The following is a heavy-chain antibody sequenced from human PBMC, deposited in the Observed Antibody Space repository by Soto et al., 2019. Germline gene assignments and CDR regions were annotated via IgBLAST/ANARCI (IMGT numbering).Heavy chain of an antibody. CDR3: VGGQYYFAY. Sequence: QVPLVESGGGVVQPGRSLRRSCAASGFPFTTYGMHWVREGPGKGLEWVAVISYDGSNKYYADSVKGRFTISRDNSKNTLYLQMNSLRHEDTALYYCVGGQYYFAYRGQGTLVAVSS. CDR2: ISYDGSNK. D-gene: IGHD3-10*01. CDR1: GFPFTTYG. V-gene: IGHV3-30*03. J-gene: IGHJ4*02.